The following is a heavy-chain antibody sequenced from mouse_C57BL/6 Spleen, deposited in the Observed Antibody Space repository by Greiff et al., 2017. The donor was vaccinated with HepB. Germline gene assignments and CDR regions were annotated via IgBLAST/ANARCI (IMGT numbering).Heavy chain of an antibody. Sequence: QVQLQQPGAELVKPGASVKLSCKASGYTFTSYWMHWVKQRPGRGLEWIGRIDPNSGGTKYNEKFKSKATLTVDKPSSTAYMQLSSLTSEDSAVYYFAMEGLDTTVVARYFDVWGTGTTVIVSS. CDR1: GYTFTSYW. CDR2: IDPNSGGT. D-gene: IGHD1-1*01. J-gene: IGHJ1*03. CDR3: AMEGLDTTVVARYFDV. V-gene: IGHV1-72*01.